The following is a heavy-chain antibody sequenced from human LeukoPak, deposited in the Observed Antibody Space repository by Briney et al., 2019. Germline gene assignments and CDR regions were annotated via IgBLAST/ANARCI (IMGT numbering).Heavy chain of an antibody. J-gene: IGHJ4*02. Sequence: GGSLRLSCAASGFTFSSYSMNWVRQAPGKGLEWVSSISSGSSYIYYADSVKGRFTISRDNAKNSLYLQMNSLRAEDTAVYYCARVYSSGWQFDYWGQGTLVTVSS. D-gene: IGHD6-19*01. V-gene: IGHV3-21*01. CDR1: GFTFSSYS. CDR3: ARVYSSGWQFDY. CDR2: ISSGSSYI.